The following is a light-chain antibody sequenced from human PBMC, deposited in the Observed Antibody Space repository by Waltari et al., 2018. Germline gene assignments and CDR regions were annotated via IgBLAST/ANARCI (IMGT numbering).Light chain of an antibody. CDR2: GVN. V-gene: IGLV2-14*01. Sequence: QSAPTQPASVSGSPGQSITISCTGTSSDVGASDFVSWHQQYPGKAPKVMIYGVNNRPSGVSNRVSGSKSGNTASLIISGLQADDEADYYCSSYTTSGTLVFGTGTKVTVL. CDR1: SSDVGASDF. J-gene: IGLJ1*01. CDR3: SSYTTSGTLV.